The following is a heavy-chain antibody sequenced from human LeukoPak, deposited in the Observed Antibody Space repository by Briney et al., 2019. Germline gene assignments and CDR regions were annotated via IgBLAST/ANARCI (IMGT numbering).Heavy chain of an antibody. D-gene: IGHD3-10*01. CDR3: ARDSAPYGSGSLNY. V-gene: IGHV3-21*01. CDR1: GFTFSSYS. CDR2: ISSSSSYI. J-gene: IGHJ4*02. Sequence: GSLGLSCAASGFTFSSYSMNWVRQAPGKGLEWVSSISSSSSYIYYADSVKGRFTISRDNAKNSLYLQMNSLRAEDTAVYYCARDSAPYGSGSLNYWGQGTLVTVSS.